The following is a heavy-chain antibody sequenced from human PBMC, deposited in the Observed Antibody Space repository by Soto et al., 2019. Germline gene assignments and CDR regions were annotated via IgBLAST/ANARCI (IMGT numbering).Heavy chain of an antibody. J-gene: IGHJ6*02. Sequence: SVKVSCKASGFTFTSSAMQWVRQARGQRLEWIGWIVVGSGNTNYAQKFQERVTITRDMSTSTAYMELSSLRSEDTAVYYCAADFLYDILNGRDYYCYGMDVWGQGTTVTVSS. D-gene: IGHD3-9*01. V-gene: IGHV1-58*02. CDR1: GFTFTSSA. CDR2: IVVGSGNT. CDR3: AADFLYDILNGRDYYCYGMDV.